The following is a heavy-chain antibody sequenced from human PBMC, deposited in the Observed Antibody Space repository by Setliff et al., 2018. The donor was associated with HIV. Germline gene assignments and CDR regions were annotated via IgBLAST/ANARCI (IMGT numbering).Heavy chain of an antibody. D-gene: IGHD3-22*01. CDR3: ARGGQDDRGGYYPPPAGRIEA. CDR2: IYPGDSET. CDR1: GYSFTSHW. V-gene: IGHV5-51*01. J-gene: IGHJ4*02. Sequence: GESLKISCRASGYSFTSHWIAWVRQMPGRGLEWMGIIYPGDSETRYSPSFVGQVTISVDKYLNTAYLQWRSLKASDTAMSYCARGGQDDRGGYYPPPAGRIEAWGQGTLV.